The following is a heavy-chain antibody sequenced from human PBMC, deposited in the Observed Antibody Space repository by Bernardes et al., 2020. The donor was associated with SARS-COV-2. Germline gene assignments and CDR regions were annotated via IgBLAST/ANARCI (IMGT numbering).Heavy chain of an antibody. CDR3: ARGVTYYYDSSDHWYFDL. D-gene: IGHD3-22*01. CDR2: IYHSGST. Sequence: SETLSLTCTVSGGSISSISYYWGWLLQPPGKGLEWIGEIYHSGSTNYNPSLKSRVTISVDKSKNQFSLKLSSVTAADTAVYYCARGVTYYYDSSDHWYFDLWGRGTLVTVSS. CDR1: GGSISSISYY. V-gene: IGHV4-39*07. J-gene: IGHJ2*01.